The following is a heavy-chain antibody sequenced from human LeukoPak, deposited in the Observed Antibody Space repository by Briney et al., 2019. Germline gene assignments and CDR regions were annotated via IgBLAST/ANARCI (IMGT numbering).Heavy chain of an antibody. CDR1: GFTFRNYA. V-gene: IGHV3-23*01. CDR2: VSSSGSLT. CDR3: AKDGGFSYFSYMDV. D-gene: IGHD3-10*01. Sequence: GGSLRLSSAAPGFTFRNYALSWVRQAPGKGLEWVSAVSSSGSLTNYADSVKGRFSISRDNSKNTLFLQMNSLSAEDTAVYYCAKDGGFSYFSYMDVWGKGTTVTVSS. J-gene: IGHJ6*03.